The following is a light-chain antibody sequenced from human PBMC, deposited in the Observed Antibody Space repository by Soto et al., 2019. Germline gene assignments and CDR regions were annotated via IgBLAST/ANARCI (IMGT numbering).Light chain of an antibody. CDR1: QDIKNY. CDR2: DAS. CDR3: QQFDSVPCT. Sequence: IQMTQSPSSLSTSVGDRVTTTCQASQDIKNYLIWYQHKAGRAPKLLIYDASTLETGVSSRFSGSGSGTHFTLTISSHQPEDIATYYCQQFDSVPCTFGQGTKLEMK. J-gene: IGKJ2*02. V-gene: IGKV1-33*01.